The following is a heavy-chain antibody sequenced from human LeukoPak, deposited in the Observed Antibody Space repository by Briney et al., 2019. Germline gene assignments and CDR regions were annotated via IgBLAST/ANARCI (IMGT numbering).Heavy chain of an antibody. V-gene: IGHV4-4*07. CDR2: IYTSGST. CDR1: GGSISSYY. Sequence: PSETLSLTCTVSGGSISSYYWSWIRQPAGKGLEWIGRIYTSGSTNCNPSLKSRVTMSVDTSKNQFSLKLSSVTAADTAVYYCARAGTTRGYSYDRHYYYYMDVWGKGTTVTVSS. J-gene: IGHJ6*03. CDR3: ARAGTTRGYSYDRHYYYYMDV. D-gene: IGHD5-18*01.